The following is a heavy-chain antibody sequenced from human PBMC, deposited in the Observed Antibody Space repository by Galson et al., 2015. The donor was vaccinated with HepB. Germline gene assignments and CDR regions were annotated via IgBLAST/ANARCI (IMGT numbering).Heavy chain of an antibody. V-gene: IGHV3-15*01. CDR2: ITRKNDGGTT. Sequence: SLRLSCAASGFTFSNATMSWVRQAPGKGLEWVGHITRKNDGGTTEYAAPVKVRFTISRDDSTNTLYLNMDRLKTEDTAVYYWTTDLSFWGQGTLVTVSS. CDR1: GFTFSNAT. J-gene: IGHJ4*01. CDR3: TTDLSF. D-gene: IGHD3-16*01.